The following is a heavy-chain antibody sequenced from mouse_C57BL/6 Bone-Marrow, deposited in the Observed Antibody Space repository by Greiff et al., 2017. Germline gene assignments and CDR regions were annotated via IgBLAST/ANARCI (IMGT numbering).Heavy chain of an antibody. CDR1: GYTFTSYW. CDR2: IDPNSGGT. V-gene: IGHV1-72*01. CDR3: AREEGYDGYFFYAMDY. J-gene: IGHJ4*01. Sequence: VQLQQPGAELVKPGASVKLSCKASGYTFTSYWMHWVKQRPGRGLEWIGRIDPNSGGTKYNEKFKSKATLTVDQPSSTAYMQLSSLTSEDSAVYYCAREEGYDGYFFYAMDYWGQGTSVTVSS. D-gene: IGHD2-3*01.